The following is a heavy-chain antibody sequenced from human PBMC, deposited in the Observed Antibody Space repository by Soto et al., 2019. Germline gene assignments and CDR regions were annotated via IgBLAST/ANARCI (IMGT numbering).Heavy chain of an antibody. V-gene: IGHV3-33*01. D-gene: IGHD3-10*01. CDR2: IWYDGSNK. Sequence: GGSLRLSCAASGFTFSSYGMHWVRQAPGKGLEWVAVIWYDGSNKYYADSVKGRFTISRDNSKNTLYLQMNSLRAEDTAVYYCAREQVRGVPTPRYYYYGMDVWGQGTTVTVSS. J-gene: IGHJ6*02. CDR3: AREQVRGVPTPRYYYYGMDV. CDR1: GFTFSSYG.